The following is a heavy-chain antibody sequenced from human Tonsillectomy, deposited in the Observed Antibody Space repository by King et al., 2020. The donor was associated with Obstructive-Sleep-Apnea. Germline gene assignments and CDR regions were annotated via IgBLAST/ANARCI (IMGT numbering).Heavy chain of an antibody. CDR1: GFTFSNDW. J-gene: IGHJ4*02. V-gene: IGHV3-15*01. CDR2: IKRKTDGGKT. CDR3: QAGFDY. D-gene: IGHD6-19*01. Sequence: VQLVESWGGLVKPGGFLRLSCAASGFTFSNDWLRLVRQAPGKGLEWGGRIKRKTDGGKTDYAAPVKGRFTHSRDDSKNTLYLQMNSLKTEDTAVYYCQAGFDYWGQGTLVTVSS.